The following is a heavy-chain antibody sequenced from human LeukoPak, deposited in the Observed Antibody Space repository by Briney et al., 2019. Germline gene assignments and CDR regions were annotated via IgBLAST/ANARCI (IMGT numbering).Heavy chain of an antibody. Sequence: GGSLRLSCAASGFTFSSNAMSWVRQAQGKGLEWVSVISVSGSRAYYADFVKGRFTVSRDNSKNTVLLQMNSLRVEDTAVYYCTKDHDGMHAWGQGTTVTVSS. CDR2: ISVSGSRA. J-gene: IGHJ6*02. CDR3: TKDHDGMHA. V-gene: IGHV3-23*01. CDR1: GFTFSSNA.